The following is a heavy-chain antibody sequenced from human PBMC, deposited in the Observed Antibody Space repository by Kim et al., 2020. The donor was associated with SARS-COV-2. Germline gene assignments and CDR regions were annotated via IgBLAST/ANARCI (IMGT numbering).Heavy chain of an antibody. CDR1: GFTVSSNY. J-gene: IGHJ3*02. D-gene: IGHD1-26*01. CDR2: IYSGGST. Sequence: GGSLRLSCAASGFTVSSNYMSWVRQAPGKGLEWVSVIYSGGSTYYADSVKGRFTISRDNSKNTLYLQMNSLRAEDTAVYYCARDPPTFIVGATRQAFDIWGQGTMVTVSS. V-gene: IGHV3-66*01. CDR3: ARDPPTFIVGATRQAFDI.